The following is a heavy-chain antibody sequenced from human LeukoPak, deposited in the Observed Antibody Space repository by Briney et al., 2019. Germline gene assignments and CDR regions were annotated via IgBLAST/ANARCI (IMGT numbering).Heavy chain of an antibody. V-gene: IGHV3-72*01. Sequence: PGGSLRLSCAASGYTFSDHYIDWVRQAPGKGLEWVGRMRNKANSYTTENAASVKGRLTLSRDDSKRLVFVQLSSLKIEDTAVYYCSRSPESGGNVFDIWGQGTMVTVSS. D-gene: IGHD3-16*01. CDR2: MRNKANSYTT. CDR3: SRSPESGGNVFDI. J-gene: IGHJ3*02. CDR1: GYTFSDHY.